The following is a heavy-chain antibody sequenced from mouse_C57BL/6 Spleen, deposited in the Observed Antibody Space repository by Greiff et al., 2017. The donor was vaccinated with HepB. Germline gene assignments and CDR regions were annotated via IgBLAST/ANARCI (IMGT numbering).Heavy chain of an antibody. V-gene: IGHV1-69*01. CDR2: IDPSDSYT. CDR1: GYTFTSYW. Sequence: VQLQQPGAELVMPGASVKLSCKASGYTFTSYWMHWVKQRPGQGLEWIGEIDPSDSYTNYNQKFKGKSTLTVDKSSSTAYRQLSSLTSEDSAVYYCARDHYGSSPYYAMDYWGQGTSVTVSS. J-gene: IGHJ4*01. CDR3: ARDHYGSSPYYAMDY. D-gene: IGHD1-1*01.